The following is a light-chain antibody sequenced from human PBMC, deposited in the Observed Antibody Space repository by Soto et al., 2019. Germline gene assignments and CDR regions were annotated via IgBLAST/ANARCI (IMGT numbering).Light chain of an antibody. Sequence: DIQMTQSPSAMSASVGDRVTITCRASQGISTYLAWFQQKPGKVPKRLIYAASSLQSGVPSRFSRSGSGTEFTLTIVCLQPEDSATDYCLRHNSYPWTFGHGTKSDIK. CDR2: AAS. V-gene: IGKV1-17*03. J-gene: IGKJ1*01. CDR1: QGISTY. CDR3: LRHNSYPWT.